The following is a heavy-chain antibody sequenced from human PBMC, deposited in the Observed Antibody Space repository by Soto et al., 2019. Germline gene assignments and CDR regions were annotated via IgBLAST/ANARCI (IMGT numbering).Heavy chain of an antibody. V-gene: IGHV3-74*01. CDR1: GITFSSNW. CDR3: ASNGAGTSPDKY. D-gene: IGHD6-19*01. J-gene: IGHJ4*02. Sequence: EVQLVESGGGLVQPGGSLRLSCAASGITFSSNWMHWVRQAPGKGLVWVSRINGAGSRTDYADSVRGRFTISRDNAKNTLYLQMNSLRGEDTAVYYCASNGAGTSPDKYWGQGTLVTVSS. CDR2: INGAGSRT.